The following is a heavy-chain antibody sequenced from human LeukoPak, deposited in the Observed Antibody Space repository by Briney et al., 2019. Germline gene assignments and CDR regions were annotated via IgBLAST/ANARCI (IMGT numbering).Heavy chain of an antibody. D-gene: IGHD5-24*01. CDR3: ARGFRDGYNRRYFDY. J-gene: IGHJ4*02. V-gene: IGHV4-30-2*01. CDR2: IYHSGST. CDR1: GGSISSGGYY. Sequence: SETLSLTCTVSGGSISSGGYYWSWIRQPPGKGLEWIGYIYHSGSTYYNPSLKSRVTISVDRSKNQFSLKLSSVTAADTAVYYCARGFRDGYNRRYFDYWGQGTLVTVSS.